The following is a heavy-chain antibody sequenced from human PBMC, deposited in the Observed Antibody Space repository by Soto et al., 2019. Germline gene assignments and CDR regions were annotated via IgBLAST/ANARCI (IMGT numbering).Heavy chain of an antibody. CDR2: IIPIFGTA. J-gene: IGHJ4*02. V-gene: IGHV1-69*01. Sequence: QVQLVQSGAEVKKPGSSVKVSCKASGGTFSSYAISWVRQAPGQGLEWMGGIIPIFGTANYAPKFQGRVTITAEEYTSTAYMELSSLRSEDTAVYYCARNPRGQRWLQFAFDYWGQGTLVTVSS. CDR1: GGTFSSYA. CDR3: ARNPRGQRWLQFAFDY. D-gene: IGHD5-12*01.